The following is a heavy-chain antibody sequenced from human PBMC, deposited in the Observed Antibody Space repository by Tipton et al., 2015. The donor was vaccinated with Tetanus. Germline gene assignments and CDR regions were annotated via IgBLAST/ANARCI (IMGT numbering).Heavy chain of an antibody. CDR2: ISYDGSNK. CDR3: ARGSLLWFGELLFFDY. D-gene: IGHD3-10*01. V-gene: IGHV3-30-3*01. CDR1: GFTFSSYA. Sequence: SGFTFSSYAMHWVRQAPGKGLEWVAVISYDGSNKYYADSVKGRFTISRDNSKNTLYLQMDSLRAEDTAVYYCARGSLLWFGELLFFDYWGQGTLVTVSS. J-gene: IGHJ4*02.